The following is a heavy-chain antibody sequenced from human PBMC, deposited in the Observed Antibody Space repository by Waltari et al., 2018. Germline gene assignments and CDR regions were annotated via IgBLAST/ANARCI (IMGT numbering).Heavy chain of an antibody. CDR2: ISSSGSTI. J-gene: IGHJ4*02. CDR1: GFTFRSYE. CDR3: ARDTAMAGFDY. D-gene: IGHD5-18*01. V-gene: IGHV3-48*03. Sequence: EVQLVESGGGLVQPGGSLRLSCAASGFTFRSYEMNWVRQAPGKGLEWVSYISSSGSTIYYADSVKGRFTISRDNAKNSLYLQMNSLRAEDTAVYYCARDTAMAGFDYWGQGTLVTVSS.